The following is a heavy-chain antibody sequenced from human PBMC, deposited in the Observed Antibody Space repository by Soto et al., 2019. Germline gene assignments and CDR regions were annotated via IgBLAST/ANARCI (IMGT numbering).Heavy chain of an antibody. CDR3: ARDSDTMVRGVIITSTFDY. CDR1: GYTFTSYA. D-gene: IGHD3-10*01. Sequence: ASVKVSCKASGYTFTSYAMHWVRQAPGQRLDWMGWINAGNGNTKYSQKFQGRVTITRDTSASTAYMELSSLRSEDTAVYYCARDSDTMVRGVIITSTFDYWGQGTLVTVSS. V-gene: IGHV1-3*01. CDR2: INAGNGNT. J-gene: IGHJ4*02.